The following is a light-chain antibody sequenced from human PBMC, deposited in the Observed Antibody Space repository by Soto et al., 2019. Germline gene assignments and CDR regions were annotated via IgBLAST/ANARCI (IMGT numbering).Light chain of an antibody. V-gene: IGKV3-15*01. J-gene: IGKJ5*01. CDR1: QSVSSSY. CDR3: KQYNNWPPIT. CDR2: GAS. Sequence: EIVLTQSPGTLSLSPGERATLSCRASQSVSSSYLAWYQQKPGQAPRLLIYGASTGATGIPARFSGSGSGTEFTLTISSLQSEDFAVYYCKQYNNWPPITFGQGTRLEIK.